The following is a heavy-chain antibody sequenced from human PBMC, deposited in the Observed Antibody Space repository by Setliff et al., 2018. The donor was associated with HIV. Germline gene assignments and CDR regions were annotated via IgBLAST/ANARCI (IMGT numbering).Heavy chain of an antibody. D-gene: IGHD2-21*02. CDR1: GGSLRSLS. J-gene: IGHJ6*02. CDR2: TIPKFGTS. Sequence: SVKVSYKASGGSLRSLSINWVRQAPGQGLEWMAGTIPKFGTSNYAHKFQGRMTITADESTSTAYMELTGLRSEDTAVYYCANLRGEEAGNFYYFYFGLDVWGQGTTVTVSS. V-gene: IGHV1-69*13. CDR3: ANLRGEEAGNFYYFYFGLDV.